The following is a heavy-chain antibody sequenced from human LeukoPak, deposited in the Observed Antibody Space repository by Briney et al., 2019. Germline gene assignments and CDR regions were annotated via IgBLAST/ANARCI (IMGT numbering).Heavy chain of an antibody. Sequence: SETLSLTCTVSGGSISSYYWSWIRQPPGKGLEWIGYIYTSGSTNYNPSLKSRVTISVDTSKNQFSLKLSSVTAADTAVYYCARLVVARWPAHDYDSSGYYYFDYWGQGTLVTVSS. CDR3: ARLVVARWPAHDYDSSGYYYFDY. CDR2: IYTSGST. J-gene: IGHJ4*02. V-gene: IGHV4-4*09. CDR1: GGSISSYY. D-gene: IGHD3-22*01.